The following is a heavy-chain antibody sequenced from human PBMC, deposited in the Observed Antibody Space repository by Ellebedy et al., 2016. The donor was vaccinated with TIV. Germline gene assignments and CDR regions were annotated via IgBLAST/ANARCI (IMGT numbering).Heavy chain of an antibody. CDR3: ARWPSGDAPLDY. CDR2: ISYDGSNK. J-gene: IGHJ4*02. D-gene: IGHD4-17*01. Sequence: GGSLRLSCAASGFTFSSDAMHWVRQAPGKGLEWVAVISYDGSNKYYADSVKGRFTISSDNSENTLYLQMNSLRVEDTAVYYCARWPSGDAPLDYWGQGTLVTVSS. V-gene: IGHV3-30-3*01. CDR1: GFTFSSDA.